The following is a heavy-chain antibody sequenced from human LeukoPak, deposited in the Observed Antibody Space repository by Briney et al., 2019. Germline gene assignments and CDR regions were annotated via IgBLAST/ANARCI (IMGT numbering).Heavy chain of an antibody. Sequence: PSETLSLTCTVSGGSISSGSYYWSWIRQPAGKGLEWIGRIYTSGSTNYNPSLKSRVTISVDTSKNQFSLKLSSVTAADTAVYYCARSPITMIVVVWGQGTLVTVSS. D-gene: IGHD3-22*01. CDR3: ARSPITMIVVV. CDR1: GGSISSGSYY. V-gene: IGHV4-61*02. J-gene: IGHJ4*02. CDR2: IYTSGST.